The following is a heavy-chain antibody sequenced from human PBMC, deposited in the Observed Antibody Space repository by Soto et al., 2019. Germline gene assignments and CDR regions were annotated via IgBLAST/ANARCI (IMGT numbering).Heavy chain of an antibody. CDR1: GYTFTNYA. J-gene: IGHJ4*02. Sequence: GASVKVSCKASGYTFTNYAIHWVRQAPGQRLEWMGWINAGNGNTKYSQKFQDRVTITRDTSASTGYLELSSLRSDDTSIYYCARGGEVVPPDYWGQGTLVTVSS. CDR2: INAGNGNT. V-gene: IGHV1-3*01. CDR3: ARGGEVVPPDY. D-gene: IGHD3-22*01.